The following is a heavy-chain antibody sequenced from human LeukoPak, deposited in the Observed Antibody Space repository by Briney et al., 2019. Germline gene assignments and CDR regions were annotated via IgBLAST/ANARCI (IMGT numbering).Heavy chain of an antibody. CDR2: INSDGSEG. CDR1: GFTFGGFW. Sequence: PGGSLNPSCAVPGFTFGGFWRSCSRRAQGRGRGWVASINSDGSEGYYADVVKGRFTISRDNAKNSLYLQINSLRAEDTAVYYCARSSYSSSSSVWGQGTMVTVSS. V-gene: IGHV3-7*03. CDR3: ARSSYSSSSSV. D-gene: IGHD6-6*01. J-gene: IGHJ3*01.